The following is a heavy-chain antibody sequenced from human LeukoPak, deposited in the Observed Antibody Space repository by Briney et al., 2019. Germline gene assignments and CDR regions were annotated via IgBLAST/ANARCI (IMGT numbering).Heavy chain of an antibody. D-gene: IGHD6-13*01. CDR3: ANGPTVGAAAGVDY. Sequence: GGSLRLSCAASGFTFSSYSMSWVRQAPGKGLEWVSSINSSGGRTYYADSVKGRFTISRDNSKNTLYLQMNSLRAEDTATYYCANGPTVGAAAGVDYWGQGTLVTVSS. V-gene: IGHV3-23*01. CDR2: INSSGGRT. J-gene: IGHJ4*02. CDR1: GFTFSSYS.